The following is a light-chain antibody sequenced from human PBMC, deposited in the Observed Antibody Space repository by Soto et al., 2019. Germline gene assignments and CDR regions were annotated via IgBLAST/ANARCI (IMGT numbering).Light chain of an antibody. Sequence: DIVLTQSPATLSLSPGERATLSCRASRSISNYLAWYQQKPGQPPRLLIYDASNRATDIPARFSGSGSGTDYSLTISSLEPDEFAVYYCQQRAYYYTFGQGTKLQIK. CDR3: QQRAYYYT. J-gene: IGKJ2*01. CDR2: DAS. V-gene: IGKV3-11*01. CDR1: RSISNY.